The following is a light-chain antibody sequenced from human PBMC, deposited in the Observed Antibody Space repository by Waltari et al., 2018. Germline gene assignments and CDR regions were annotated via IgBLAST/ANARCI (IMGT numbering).Light chain of an antibody. J-gene: IGLJ2*01. V-gene: IGLV4-69*01. CDR2: IDGGGGH. Sequence: QLAVTQSPSASASLGAPVKLTCTRSSEHSAYAIAWHQHQPEKGPRFLMKIDGGGGHTKWDGIPDRFSGFSSGAGRYLTISSLQYEDEAAYYCQTWDPDTVVFGGGTKLTV. CDR3: QTWDPDTVV. CDR1: SEHSAYA.